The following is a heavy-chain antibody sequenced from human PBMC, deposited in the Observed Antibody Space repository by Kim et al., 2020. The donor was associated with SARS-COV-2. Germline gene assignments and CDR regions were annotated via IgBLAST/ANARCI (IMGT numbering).Heavy chain of an antibody. D-gene: IGHD2-15*01. CDR1: GDTFSSSA. Sequence: SVKVSCKASGDTFSSSAISWVRQAPGQGLEWVGRIIPILDITNYAQNFQGRVTITADKSTSTSYMELSSLRSEDTAVYYCARDVVSGGSLNWFDPWGQGTLVTVSS. CDR2: IIPILDIT. J-gene: IGHJ5*02. V-gene: IGHV1-69*04. CDR3: ARDVVSGGSLNWFDP.